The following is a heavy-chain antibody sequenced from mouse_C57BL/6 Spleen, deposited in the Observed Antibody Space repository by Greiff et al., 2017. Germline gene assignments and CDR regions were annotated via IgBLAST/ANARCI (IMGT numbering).Heavy chain of an antibody. CDR3: ARCPGAYYFDY. J-gene: IGHJ2*01. V-gene: IGHV1-61*01. CDR1: GYTFTSYW. Sequence: VQLQQPGAELVRPGSSVKLSCKASGYTFTSYWMDWVKQRPGQGLEWIGNIYPSDSETHYNQKFKDKATLTVDKSSSTAYMQLSSLTSEDSAVYYCARCPGAYYFDYWGQGTTLTVSS. D-gene: IGHD3-1*01. CDR2: IYPSDSET.